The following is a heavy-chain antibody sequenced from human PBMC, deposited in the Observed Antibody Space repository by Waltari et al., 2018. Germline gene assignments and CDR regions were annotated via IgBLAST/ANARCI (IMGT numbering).Heavy chain of an antibody. CDR1: GTNFGNVW. Sequence: EVQLVQSGGGLVKPGGSLRLSCAASGTNFGNVWMTWVRQAPGKGLEWVGRIKSKADGGTTDSAAPVKGRFTISRDDSKNTLYLQMDSLKTEDTAVYYCATGGPQSAVVNFYWGQGTLVTVSS. J-gene: IGHJ4*02. V-gene: IGHV3-15*01. CDR3: ATGGPQSAVVNFY. CDR2: IKSKADGGTT. D-gene: IGHD3-22*01.